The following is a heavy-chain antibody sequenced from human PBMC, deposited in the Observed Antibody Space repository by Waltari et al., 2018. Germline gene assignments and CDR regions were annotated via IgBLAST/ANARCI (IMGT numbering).Heavy chain of an antibody. CDR3: ARADGDYVDY. CDR2: INPSGGRT. Sequence: QVQLVQSGAEVKKPGASVKVSCKASGYTFTSYYMHWVRQAPGQGLEWMGIINPSGGRTSYAQKFQGRVTMTRETSTSTVYMELSSLRSEDTAVYYCARADGDYVDYWGQGTLVTVSS. CDR1: GYTFTSYY. V-gene: IGHV1-46*01. J-gene: IGHJ4*02. D-gene: IGHD4-17*01.